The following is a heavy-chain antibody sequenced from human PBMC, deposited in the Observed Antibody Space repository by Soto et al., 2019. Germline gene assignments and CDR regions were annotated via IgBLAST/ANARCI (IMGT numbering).Heavy chain of an antibody. CDR1: GYTFTNYG. J-gene: IGHJ4*02. CDR2: ISTNSGHT. V-gene: IGHV1-18*04. Sequence: QVQLVQSGAEVKKPGASVKVSCKASGYTFTNYGISWVRQAPGQGLEWMGWISTNSGHTDYAQNLRGRVTMTTDTSTTTAYMELRSLRSDDTAVYYCARLGLDLDFDHWGQGTLVTVAS. CDR3: ARLGLDLDFDH.